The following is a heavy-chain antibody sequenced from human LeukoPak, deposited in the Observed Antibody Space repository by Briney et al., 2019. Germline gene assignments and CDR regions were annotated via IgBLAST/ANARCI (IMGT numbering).Heavy chain of an antibody. CDR2: ISGSGDYT. CDR1: GFTFSSCL. D-gene: IGHD2-15*01. J-gene: IGHJ6*02. Sequence: GGSLGLSCAASGFTFSSCLMSWVRQAPGKGLEWVSAISGSGDYTYYAESVKGRFAISRDNSQNTLYVQMTSLRAEDTAVYYCANYIQRPPGMDVWGQGTMVTVSS. CDR3: ANYIQRPPGMDV. V-gene: IGHV3-23*01.